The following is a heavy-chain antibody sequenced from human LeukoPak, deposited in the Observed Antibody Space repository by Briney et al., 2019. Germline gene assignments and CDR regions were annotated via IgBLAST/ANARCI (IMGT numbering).Heavy chain of an antibody. CDR3: ARDHHGDYVLDY. J-gene: IGHJ4*02. CDR1: GFTFSSYA. V-gene: IGHV4-4*07. D-gene: IGHD4-17*01. Sequence: TGGSLRLSCAASGFTFSSYAMSWIRQPAGKGLEWIGRIYTSGSTNYNPSLKSRVTMSVDTSKNQFSLKLSSVTAADTAVYYCARDHHGDYVLDYWGQGTLVTVSS. CDR2: IYTSGST.